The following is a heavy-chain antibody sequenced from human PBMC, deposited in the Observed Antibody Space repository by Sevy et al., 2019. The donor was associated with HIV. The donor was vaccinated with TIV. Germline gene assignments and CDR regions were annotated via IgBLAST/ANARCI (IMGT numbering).Heavy chain of an antibody. CDR3: ATSWRYYASGKPEDLFDY. V-gene: IGHV4-61*02. CDR1: AGSISSGSYY. Sequence: SETLSLTCAVSAGSISSGSYYWTWIRQPAGKGLEWIGRIYSNGSTNYNPSLKSRVTTSADTSKNQFSLKLRSVTAADTAVYYCATSWRYYASGKPEDLFDYWGQGTQVTVSS. CDR2: IYSNGST. D-gene: IGHD3-10*01. J-gene: IGHJ4*02.